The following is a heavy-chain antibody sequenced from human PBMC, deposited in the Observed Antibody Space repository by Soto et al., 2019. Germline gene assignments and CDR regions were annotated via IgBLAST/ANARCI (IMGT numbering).Heavy chain of an antibody. CDR2: ISPYNGNT. V-gene: IGHV1-18*01. CDR1: DKTFLSYG. D-gene: IGHD5-18*01. CDR3: ATQIDTVMVFRD. J-gene: IGHJ4*02. Sequence: QVQLVQSGAEVKKPGASVKVSCKASDKTFLSYGISWVRQGPGQGLEWMGWISPYNGNTNYAQKLQGRVTMTTDTSTSTAYMELTSLRSDDKAVYFCATQIDTVMVFRDWGQGTLVTVSS.